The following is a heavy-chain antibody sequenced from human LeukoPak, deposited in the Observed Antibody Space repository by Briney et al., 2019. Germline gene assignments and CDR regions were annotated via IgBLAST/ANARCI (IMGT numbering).Heavy chain of an antibody. Sequence: GASVKVSCKASGGTLSGHAICWVRQAPGQGLEWMGGLIPMFGATNYTGKFQGRVTISADEFATTAYMELSNLRSEDTAVYDCAGGDPFNYYMDVWGKGTPVTVSS. CDR2: LIPMFGAT. D-gene: IGHD4-17*01. CDR1: GGTLSGHA. CDR3: AGGDPFNYYMDV. V-gene: IGHV1-69*13. J-gene: IGHJ6*03.